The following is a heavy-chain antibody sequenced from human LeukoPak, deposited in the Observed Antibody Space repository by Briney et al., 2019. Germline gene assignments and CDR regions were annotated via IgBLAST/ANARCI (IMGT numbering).Heavy chain of an antibody. CDR1: GFAFSTYW. CDR3: ARISTAVAGGDY. V-gene: IGHV3-7*01. J-gene: IGHJ4*02. D-gene: IGHD6-19*01. CDR2: IKKDGSEK. Sequence: GGSLRLSCAASGFAFSTYWMNWVRQAPGKGLEWVANIKKDGSEKYYVDSVKGRFTISRDNAKNLVYLQMDSLRVEDTAVYYCARISTAVAGGDYWGQGTLVTVSS.